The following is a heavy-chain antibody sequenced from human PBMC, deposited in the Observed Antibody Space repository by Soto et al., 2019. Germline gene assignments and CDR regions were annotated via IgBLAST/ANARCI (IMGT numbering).Heavy chain of an antibody. Sequence: ASVKVSFKASGYTFTSYAMHWVRQAPGQRLEWMGWINAGNGNTKYSQKFQGRVTITRDTSASTAYMELSSLRSEDTAVYYCARVTKSAVNDAFDTWGQGTMVTVSS. CDR1: GYTFTSYA. CDR2: INAGNGNT. CDR3: ARVTKSAVNDAFDT. J-gene: IGHJ3*02. V-gene: IGHV1-3*01.